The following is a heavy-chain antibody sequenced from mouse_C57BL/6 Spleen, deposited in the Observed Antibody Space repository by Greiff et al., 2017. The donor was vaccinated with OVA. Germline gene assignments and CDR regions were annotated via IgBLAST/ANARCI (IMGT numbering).Heavy chain of an antibody. CDR1: GFTFSDYG. J-gene: IGHJ2*01. CDR3: ARPGDGYLYFDY. D-gene: IGHD2-3*01. CDR2: ISSGSSTI. V-gene: IGHV5-17*01. Sequence: EVQVVESGGGLVKPGGSLKLSCAASGFTFSDYGMHWVRQAPEKGLEWVAYISSGSSTIYYADTVKGRFTISRDNAKNTLSLQMTSLRSEDTAMYYCARPGDGYLYFDYWGQGTTLTVSS.